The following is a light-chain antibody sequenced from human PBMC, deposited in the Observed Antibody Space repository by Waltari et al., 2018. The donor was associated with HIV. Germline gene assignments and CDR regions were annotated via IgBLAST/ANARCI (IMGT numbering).Light chain of an antibody. J-gene: IGLJ2*01. CDR1: NSNIGRNN. CDR2: GKN. V-gene: IGLV1-44*01. Sequence: QSVLTQPPSASGTPGQRVTISCSGSNSNIGRNNVSWFQQLPGTAPKVLIYGKNQRPSGVPDRFSGSKSGTSASLAISGLQSDDEADYFCASWDDSFNGPVFGGGTKLTVV. CDR3: ASWDDSFNGPV.